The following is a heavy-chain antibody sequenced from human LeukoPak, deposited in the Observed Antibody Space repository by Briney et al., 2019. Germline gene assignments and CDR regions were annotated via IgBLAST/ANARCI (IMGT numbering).Heavy chain of an antibody. D-gene: IGHD1-26*01. CDR1: GVSISSYY. CDR3: ARVSGEWFRFDY. Sequence: SETLSLTCTVSGVSISSYYWSWIRQPAGKGLEWIGYIYYSGSTNYNPSLKSRVTISVDTSKNQFSLKLSSVTAADTAVYYRARVSGEWFRFDYWGQGTLVTVSS. CDR2: IYYSGST. J-gene: IGHJ4*02. V-gene: IGHV4-59*01.